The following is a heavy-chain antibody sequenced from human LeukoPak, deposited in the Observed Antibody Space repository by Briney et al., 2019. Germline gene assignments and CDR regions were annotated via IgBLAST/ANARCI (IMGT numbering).Heavy chain of an antibody. CDR1: GFTFSSYI. CDR2: ISSGSSYI. V-gene: IGHV3-21*06. Sequence: PGGSLRLSCSASGFTFSSYIINWVRHAPRKGLEWVSSISSGSSYIYFADSMKGRFTISRDNTQNLVYLQMNSLKAEDTAVYFCARAAAAADIPYYLDFWGQGTLVTVSS. CDR3: ARAAAAADIPYYLDF. D-gene: IGHD6-25*01. J-gene: IGHJ4*02.